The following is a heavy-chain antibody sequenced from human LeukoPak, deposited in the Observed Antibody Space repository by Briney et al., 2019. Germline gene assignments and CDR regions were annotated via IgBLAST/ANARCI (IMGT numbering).Heavy chain of an antibody. Sequence: PSETLSLTCAVSGGSISSGGYSWNWIRQPPGKGLEWIGYIYHTGHTFYNPSLKSRVTMSVDRSNNQFSLRLTSVTAADTAVYYCARAFFLRENPGSRFAPWGQGTLVTVSP. V-gene: IGHV4-30-2*01. CDR1: GGSISSGGYS. D-gene: IGHD3-10*01. CDR3: ARAFFLRENPGSRFAP. J-gene: IGHJ5*02. CDR2: IYHTGHT.